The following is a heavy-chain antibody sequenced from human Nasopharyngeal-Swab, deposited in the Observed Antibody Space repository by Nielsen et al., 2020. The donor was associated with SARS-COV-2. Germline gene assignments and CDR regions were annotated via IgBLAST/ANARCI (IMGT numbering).Heavy chain of an antibody. V-gene: IGHV4-38-2*01. CDR3: ARRYGDFWSGHYFDY. CDR2: IYHSGST. Sequence: SETLSLTCAVSGYSISSGYYWGWIRQPPGKGLEWIGSIYHSGSTYYNPSLKSPVTISVDTSKNKSSLKLSSVTAADTAVYYCARRYGDFWSGHYFDYWGQGTLVTVSS. CDR1: GYSISSGYY. D-gene: IGHD3-3*01. J-gene: IGHJ4*02.